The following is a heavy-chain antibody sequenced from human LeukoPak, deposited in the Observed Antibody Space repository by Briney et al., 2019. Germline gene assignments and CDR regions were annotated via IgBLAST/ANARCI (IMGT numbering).Heavy chain of an antibody. CDR2: ISYDVTNK. V-gene: IGHV3-30*18. J-gene: IGHJ4*02. CDR1: GFTFSSYG. D-gene: IGHD4-17*01. CDR3: AKDLYDYGDHASNIPDY. Sequence: GGSLTLSCAACGFTFSSYGMHWVRQAPATGLEWVAVISYDVTNKYYAYSVKGRFTISRDNSKNTLDLQMYSLRAEDTAVYDCAKDLYDYGDHASNIPDYWRQGTLVTVSS.